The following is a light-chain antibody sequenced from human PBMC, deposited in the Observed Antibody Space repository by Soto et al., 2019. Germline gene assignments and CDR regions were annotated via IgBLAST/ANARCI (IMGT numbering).Light chain of an antibody. CDR2: QAS. CDR3: QQYGISPPT. Sequence: ENMLTQGPSILHCFPGDSVTLSCIASHYINACLAWYQHRPGQAPRLLIYQASSRAAGIPARFSASGSGTDFTLTISRLEPEDFAVYHCQQYGISPPTFGRGTMVDIK. J-gene: IGKJ1*01. V-gene: IGKV3-20*01. CDR1: HYINAC.